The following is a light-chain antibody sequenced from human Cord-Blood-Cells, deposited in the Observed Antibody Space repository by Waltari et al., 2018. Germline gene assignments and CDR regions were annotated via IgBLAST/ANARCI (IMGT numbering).Light chain of an antibody. CDR1: QSVSSY. CDR3: QQGSNWPRT. CDR2: DAS. J-gene: IGKJ1*01. Sequence: EIVLTQSPATLSLSPGERAPLSCRASQSVSSYLAWYQQKPGQAPRLLIYDASNRATGIPARFSGSVSGTDFTLTISSLEPEDFAVYYCQQGSNWPRTFGQGTKVEIK. V-gene: IGKV3-11*01.